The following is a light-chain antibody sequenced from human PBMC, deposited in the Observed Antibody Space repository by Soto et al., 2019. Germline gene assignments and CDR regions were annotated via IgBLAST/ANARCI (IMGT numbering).Light chain of an antibody. J-gene: IGKJ4*01. CDR2: DAS. CDR1: QDIVTY. V-gene: IGKV1-5*01. Sequence: IHMTQSPSTVSASVGAIVTIACRATQDIVTYLAWYQQKPVRAPKLRIFDASTLQSGVSPRLRGSGSGSEFSLTISDLQPDDAGVYFYQHYTVSSGPFGGGTSVET. CDR3: QHYTVSSGP.